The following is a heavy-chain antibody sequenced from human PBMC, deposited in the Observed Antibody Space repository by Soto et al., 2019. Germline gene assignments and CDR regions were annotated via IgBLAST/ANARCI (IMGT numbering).Heavy chain of an antibody. CDR2: IIPILGIA. Sequence: QVQLVQSGAEVKKPGSSVKVSCKASGGTFSSYTISWVRQAPGQGLEWMGRIIPILGIANYAQKFQGRVTITADKSTSTAYMELSSLRSEDTAVYYCARERDGDQSYYYYYYGMDVWVQGTTVTVSS. J-gene: IGHJ6*02. V-gene: IGHV1-69*08. CDR3: ARERDGDQSYYYYYYGMDV. D-gene: IGHD4-17*01. CDR1: GGTFSSYT.